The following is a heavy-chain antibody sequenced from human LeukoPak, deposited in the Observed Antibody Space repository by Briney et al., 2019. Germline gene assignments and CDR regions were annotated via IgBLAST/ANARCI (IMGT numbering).Heavy chain of an antibody. CDR3: ARGYDY. V-gene: IGHV4-39*01. D-gene: IGHD6-13*01. J-gene: IGHJ4*02. Sequence: SETLSLTCIVSGGSISGSHYYWAWIRQSPGKGLEWIGMINYSGNTYYNPSLWSRATISVDTSTNQFSPNLNSVTAADTAVYYCARGYDYWGQGTLVTVSS. CDR1: GGSISGSHYY. CDR2: INYSGNT.